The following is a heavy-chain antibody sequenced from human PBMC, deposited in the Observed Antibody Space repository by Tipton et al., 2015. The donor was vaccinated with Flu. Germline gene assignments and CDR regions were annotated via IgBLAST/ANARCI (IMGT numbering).Heavy chain of an antibody. CDR2: IKQDGSEK. V-gene: IGHV3-7*01. CDR3: ARLSYYDVDLKNFYFDY. D-gene: IGHD3-10*02. CDR1: EFTFSSYW. J-gene: IGHJ4*02. Sequence: VQLVQSGGALVQPGGSLRLSCAASEFTFSSYWMHWVRQAPGKGLEWVANIKQDGSEKYYVDSVKGRFTISRDNAKNSLYLQMNSLRVEDTAVYYCARLSYYDVDLKNFYFDYWGQGALVTVSS.